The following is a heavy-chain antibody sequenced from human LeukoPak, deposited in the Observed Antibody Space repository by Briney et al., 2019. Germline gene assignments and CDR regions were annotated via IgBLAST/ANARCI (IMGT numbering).Heavy chain of an antibody. CDR3: AKGSLLGN. Sequence: GRSLRLSCAASGFTFDDYAMHWVRQAPGKGLEWVSGISWNSGSIGYADSVKGRFTISRDNAKNSLYLQMNSLRAEDTALYFFAKGSLLGNWGQGTLVTVSS. J-gene: IGHJ4*02. CDR2: ISWNSGSI. V-gene: IGHV3-9*01. D-gene: IGHD3-10*01. CDR1: GFTFDDYA.